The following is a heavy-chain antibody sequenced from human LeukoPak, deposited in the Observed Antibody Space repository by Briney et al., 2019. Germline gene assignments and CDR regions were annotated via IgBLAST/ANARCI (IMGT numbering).Heavy chain of an antibody. CDR3: ARPSFVTGSYYPL. J-gene: IGHJ4*02. V-gene: IGHV3-21*01. Sequence: PGGSLRLSCAASEFTFSSYSMNWVRQAPGKGLEWVSSISSSSEFIYYADSVKGRFTISRDNARNSLYLQMNSLRAEDTAVYYCARPSFVTGSYYPLWGQGTLVAVSS. D-gene: IGHD1-26*01. CDR1: EFTFSSYS. CDR2: ISSSSEFI.